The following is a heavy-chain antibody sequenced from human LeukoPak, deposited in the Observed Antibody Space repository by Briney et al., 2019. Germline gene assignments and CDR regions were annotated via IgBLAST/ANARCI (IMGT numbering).Heavy chain of an antibody. CDR1: GFTSTRYA. Sequence: GGSLRLSCAASGFTSTRYAIHWVPPAPDKGRGWVAVISYDGSNKYYADSVKGRFTISRDNSKNTLYLQMNSLRAEDTAVYYCARGDSSGGLDYWGQGTLVTVSS. D-gene: IGHD6-19*01. V-gene: IGHV3-30*04. CDR2: ISYDGSNK. J-gene: IGHJ4*02. CDR3: ARGDSSGGLDY.